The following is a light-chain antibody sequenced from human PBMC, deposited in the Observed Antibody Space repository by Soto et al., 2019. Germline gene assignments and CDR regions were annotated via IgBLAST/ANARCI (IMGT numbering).Light chain of an antibody. J-gene: IGLJ1*01. Sequence: QSVLTQPTSVSGSPGQSITISCTGNHNDIGTYDYVSWYQQHPGRAPRLLIYGVTTRPSGISDRFSASKSGLTASLTISGLQPEDEAHYYCSSFTSNRIYVFGAGTKVNV. CDR2: GVT. V-gene: IGLV2-14*03. CDR1: HNDIGTYDY. CDR3: SSFTSNRIYV.